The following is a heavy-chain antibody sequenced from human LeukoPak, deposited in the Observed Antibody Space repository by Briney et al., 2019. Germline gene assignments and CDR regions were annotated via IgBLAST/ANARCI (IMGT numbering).Heavy chain of an antibody. CDR3: ARGAYYMDV. J-gene: IGHJ6*03. Sequence: GGSLRLSCAASGFTFSSYEMNWVRQAPGKGLEWASYISSSGSTIYYADSVKGRFTISRDNAKNSLYLQMNSLRAEDTAVYYCARGAYYMDVWGKGTTVTVSS. V-gene: IGHV3-48*03. CDR1: GFTFSSYE. CDR2: ISSSGSTI.